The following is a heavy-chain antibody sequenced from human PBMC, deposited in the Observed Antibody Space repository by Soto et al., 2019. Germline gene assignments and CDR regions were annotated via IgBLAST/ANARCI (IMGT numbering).Heavy chain of an antibody. CDR3: AKDVDYDSSGYLDY. CDR1: GFTFSSYA. CDR2: ISGSGGST. J-gene: IGHJ4*02. V-gene: IGHV3-23*01. Sequence: GGSLRLSCAASGFTFSSYAMSWVRQAPGKGLEWVSAISGSGGSTYYADSVKGRFTISRDNSKNTLYLQMNSLRAEDTAVYYCAKDVDYDSSGYLDYWGQGTLVTVSS. D-gene: IGHD3-22*01.